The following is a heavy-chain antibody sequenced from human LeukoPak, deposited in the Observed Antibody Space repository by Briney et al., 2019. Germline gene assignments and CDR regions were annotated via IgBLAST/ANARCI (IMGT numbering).Heavy chain of an antibody. Sequence: GGSLRLFCVPSGFTFSGYSMNWARQAPGRGLEWVSSISGSSNSIYYADSVQGRFTITRDNARNSLYLQMNRLRAEDTAVYYCARDYYGSGSPREFDYWGQGTLVTVSS. J-gene: IGHJ4*02. CDR2: ISGSSNSI. D-gene: IGHD3-10*01. V-gene: IGHV3-21*01. CDR1: GFTFSGYS. CDR3: ARDYYGSGSPREFDY.